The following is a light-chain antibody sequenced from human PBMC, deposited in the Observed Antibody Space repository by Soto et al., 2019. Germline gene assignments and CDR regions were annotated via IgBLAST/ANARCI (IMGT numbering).Light chain of an antibody. CDR2: SDD. CDR1: NSNIGRYS. J-gene: IGLJ3*02. V-gene: IGLV1-44*01. CDR3: AAWDDNLNGPL. Sequence: QSVLTQPPSLSGTPGQRVTISCSGSNSNIGRYSVNWYQHFPGTAPKILIYSDDERPSEVPDRFSGSKSVTSASLAISGLQSEDEAEYYCAAWDDNLNGPLFGGGTKVTVL.